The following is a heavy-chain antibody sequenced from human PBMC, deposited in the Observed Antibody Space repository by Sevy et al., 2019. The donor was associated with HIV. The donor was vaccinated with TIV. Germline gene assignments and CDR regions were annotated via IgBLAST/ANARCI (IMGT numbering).Heavy chain of an antibody. CDR1: GYTFTNYY. J-gene: IGHJ3*02. D-gene: IGHD6-19*01. CDR2: INPSGGST. Sequence: ASVKVSCKASGYTFTNYYIHWVRQAPGQGLEWMGIINPSGGSTSYAQKFQGRVTMTSDTSTSTLYMELSSLRFDDTAVYYCTRARGSSGWDAFHIWGHGTMVTVSS. V-gene: IGHV1-46*03. CDR3: TRARGSSGWDAFHI.